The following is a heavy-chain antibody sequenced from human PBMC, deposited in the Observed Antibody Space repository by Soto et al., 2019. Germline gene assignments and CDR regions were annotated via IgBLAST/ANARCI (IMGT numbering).Heavy chain of an antibody. CDR2: LYFDGST. Sequence: QVQLQESGPGLVKPSETLSLTCTVSGGSISTYYWSWVRQPPGKGLEWIGYLYFDGSTTYNPSLKSRVTISADTSKNQFSLTLTSVTAADSAVYYCASSLYYYGSARLDYWGQGTLVTVSS. CDR1: GGSISTYY. CDR3: ASSLYYYGSARLDY. J-gene: IGHJ4*02. V-gene: IGHV4-59*08. D-gene: IGHD3-10*01.